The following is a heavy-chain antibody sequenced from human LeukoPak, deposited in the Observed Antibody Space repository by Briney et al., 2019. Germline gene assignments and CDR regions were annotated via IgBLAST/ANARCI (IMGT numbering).Heavy chain of an antibody. V-gene: IGHV5-51*01. D-gene: IGHD1-26*01. CDR2: IYPGDSDT. CDR3: ARYSGRYSKTFDS. Sequence: GESLKISCKGSGYSFTNYWIGWVRQMPRKGLEWMGIIYPGDSDTRYSPSFQGQVTISADKSITTAYLQWSSLKASDTAMYYSARYSGRYSKTFDSWGQGTLLTVSS. J-gene: IGHJ4*02. CDR1: GYSFTNYW.